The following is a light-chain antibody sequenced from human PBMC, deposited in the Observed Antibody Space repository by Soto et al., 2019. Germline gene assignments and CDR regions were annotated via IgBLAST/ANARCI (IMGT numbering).Light chain of an antibody. CDR3: QQHGSSPVT. CDR2: DAS. V-gene: IGKV3-20*01. Sequence: EIVLTQSPGTLSLSPGERATLSCRASQSVRSRYLAWYQQKPGQAPRLLIYDASIRATGIPDRFSGSGSGTDFTLTISRLEPEDFAVYFCQQHGSSPVTFGPGTKVEIK. J-gene: IGKJ3*01. CDR1: QSVRSRY.